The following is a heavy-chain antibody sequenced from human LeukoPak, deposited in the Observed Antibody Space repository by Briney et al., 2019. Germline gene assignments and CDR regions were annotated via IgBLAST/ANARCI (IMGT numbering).Heavy chain of an antibody. CDR3: ARRFLEWLLSGGAFDI. CDR1: GYTFTSYG. Sequence: ASVKVSCKASGYTFTSYGISWVRQAPGQGLEWMGWISAYNGNTNYAQKLQGRVTMTTDTSTGTAYMELRSLRSDDTAVYYCARRFLEWLLSGGAFDIWGQGTMVTVSS. V-gene: IGHV1-18*01. D-gene: IGHD3-3*01. CDR2: ISAYNGNT. J-gene: IGHJ3*02.